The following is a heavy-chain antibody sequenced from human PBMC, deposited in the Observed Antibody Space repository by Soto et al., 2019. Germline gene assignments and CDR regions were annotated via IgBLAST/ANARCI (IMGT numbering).Heavy chain of an antibody. Sequence: GGSLRLSCAASGFTFSSYGMHWVRQAPGKGLEWVAVISYDGSNKYYADSVKGRFTISRDNSKNTLYLQMNSLRAEDTAVYYCAKDLEYYGSGSKLLMDVWGQGTTVTVSS. V-gene: IGHV3-30*18. J-gene: IGHJ6*02. CDR1: GFTFSSYG. CDR2: ISYDGSNK. CDR3: AKDLEYYGSGSKLLMDV. D-gene: IGHD3-10*01.